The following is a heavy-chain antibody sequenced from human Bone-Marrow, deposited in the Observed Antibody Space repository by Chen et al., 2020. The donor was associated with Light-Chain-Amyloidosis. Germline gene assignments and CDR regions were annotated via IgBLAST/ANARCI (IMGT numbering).Heavy chain of an antibody. D-gene: IGHD3-9*01. CDR1: GFSVSATH. V-gene: IGHV3-53*02. Sequence: EVQLVETGGTLVQPGGCLTITGVVSGFSVSATHISRVRQANGKGLGYVSVIYAEVHTYNADSVKGRFTTSRDNSKVTLFLLMNSLTVEDPAVYYCARGMTGTEKDYWGQGTPVTVSS. J-gene: IGHJ4*02. CDR3: ARGMTGTEKDY. CDR2: IYAEVHT.